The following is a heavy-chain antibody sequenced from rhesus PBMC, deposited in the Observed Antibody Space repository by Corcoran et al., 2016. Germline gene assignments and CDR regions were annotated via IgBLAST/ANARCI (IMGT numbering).Heavy chain of an antibody. CDR2: IGGSGGST. J-gene: IGHJ4*01. V-gene: IGHV4-165*02. Sequence: QVQLQESGPGLVKPSETLSLTCAVPGGSISGYYRNGIRQPPGEGPEWIGYIGGSGGSTYSNPSLMSRVTISTDTSQNQFSLKLSSVTAADTAVYYCARTDYSGSYYYLDYFDYWGQGVLVTVSS. CDR1: GGSISGYY. CDR3: ARTDYSGSYYYLDYFDY. D-gene: IGHD3-16*01.